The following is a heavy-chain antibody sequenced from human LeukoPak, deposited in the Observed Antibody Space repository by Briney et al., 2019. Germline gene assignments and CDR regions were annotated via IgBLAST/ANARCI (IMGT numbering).Heavy chain of an antibody. V-gene: IGHV3-48*01. CDR1: GFRFSDYS. CDR3: ARDYKYAFDN. J-gene: IGHJ4*02. D-gene: IGHD5-24*01. Sequence: GGSLRLSCAASGFRFSDYSMNWVRQAPGKGLEWISYIGISSGNTNYADSVKGRFTISGDKAKNSLYLQMNSLQVEDTAVYYCARDYKYAFDNWGQGTLVTVSS. CDR2: IGISSGNT.